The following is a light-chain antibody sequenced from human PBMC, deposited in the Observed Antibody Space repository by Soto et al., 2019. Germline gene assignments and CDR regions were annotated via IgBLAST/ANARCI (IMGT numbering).Light chain of an antibody. Sequence: HSLLTQPPSLSAAPGQRVTISCSGSSSNIGGNSVSLYQQLPGTAPKLLIYDDDKRPSGIPDRFSGSKYGTSATLGITGFQTGDEADYYCGSWDSSLSAYVFGTGTKVTV. CDR1: SSNIGGNS. CDR2: DDD. CDR3: GSWDSSLSAYV. V-gene: IGLV1-51*01. J-gene: IGLJ1*01.